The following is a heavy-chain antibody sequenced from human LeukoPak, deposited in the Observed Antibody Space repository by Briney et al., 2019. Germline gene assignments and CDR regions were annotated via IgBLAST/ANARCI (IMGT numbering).Heavy chain of an antibody. Sequence: ASVKVSCKVSGYTLTELSMHWVRQAPGKGLEWMGGFDPEDGETIYAQKFQGRVTMTEDTSTDTAYMELSSLRSEDTAVYYCARGNYDFWSGYSSDAFDIWGQGTMVTVSS. CDR1: GYTLTELS. J-gene: IGHJ3*02. V-gene: IGHV1-24*01. D-gene: IGHD3-3*01. CDR3: ARGNYDFWSGYSSDAFDI. CDR2: FDPEDGET.